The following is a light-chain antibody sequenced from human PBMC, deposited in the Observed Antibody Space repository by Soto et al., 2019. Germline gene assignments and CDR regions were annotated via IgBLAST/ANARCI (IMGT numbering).Light chain of an antibody. Sequence: QSALTQPASVSGSPGQSITISCTGTSSDVGGYNYVSWYQQRPGKAPKLIIYYVTNRPSGVSNRFSGSKSGNTASLTISGLQAEDGADYYCSSYTTSSTLVFGGGTQLTVL. CDR3: SSYTTSSTLV. CDR1: SSDVGGYNY. CDR2: YVT. V-gene: IGLV2-14*01. J-gene: IGLJ2*01.